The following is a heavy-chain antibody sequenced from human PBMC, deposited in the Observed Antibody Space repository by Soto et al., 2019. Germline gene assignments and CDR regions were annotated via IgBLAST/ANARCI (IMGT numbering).Heavy chain of an antibody. CDR1: GFTFSSYG. V-gene: IGHV3-30*18. D-gene: IGHD6-13*01. CDR2: ISYDGSNK. CDR3: AKDTFKSSWYEYYYYGMDV. Sequence: PVGSLRLSCAASGFTFSSYGMHWVRQAPGKGLEWVAVISYDGSNKYYADSVKGRFTISRDNSKNTLYLQMNSLRAEDTAVYYCAKDTFKSSWYEYYYYGMDVWGQGTTVTVSS. J-gene: IGHJ6*02.